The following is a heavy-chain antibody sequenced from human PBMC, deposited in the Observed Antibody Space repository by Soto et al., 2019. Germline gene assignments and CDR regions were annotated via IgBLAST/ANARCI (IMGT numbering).Heavy chain of an antibody. J-gene: IGHJ5*02. CDR2: ISTKLGNI. CDR3: ARGGDYGDWGHLDA. Sequence: VQLVQSGGEVKKPGASVKVSCKASGYSFTSFGITWVRQAPGQGLEWMAWISTKLGNINYAPKFQGRVTVTTDTSTGTANMEVRSLRSDDTALYYCARGGDYGDWGHLDAWGQGTLVTVSS. V-gene: IGHV1-18*04. CDR1: GYSFTSFG. D-gene: IGHD4-17*01.